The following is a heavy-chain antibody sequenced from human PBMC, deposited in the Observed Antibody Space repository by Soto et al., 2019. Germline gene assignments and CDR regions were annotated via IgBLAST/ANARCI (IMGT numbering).Heavy chain of an antibody. CDR3: ARDPFSSTTVTIFDY. J-gene: IGHJ4*02. D-gene: IGHD4-17*01. CDR1: GFTFSSHS. CDR2: ISNSGSNI. Sequence: EVQLVESGGGLVQPGGSLRLSCAASGFTFSSHSMNWVRQAPGKGLEWVSYISNSGSNIYYADSVKGRFTISRDNAKNSLYLQMTSLRGEDTAVYYCARDPFSSTTVTIFDYWGQGTLVTVSS. V-gene: IGHV3-48*01.